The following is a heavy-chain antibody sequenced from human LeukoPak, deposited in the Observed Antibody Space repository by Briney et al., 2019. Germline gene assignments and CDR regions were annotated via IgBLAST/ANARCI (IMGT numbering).Heavy chain of an antibody. J-gene: IGHJ4*02. CDR1: GYIFTNHG. CDR2: ISVYNGNT. CDR3: ARDTGYYGSGGGPLGH. D-gene: IGHD3-10*01. Sequence: GASVKVSCKASGYIFTNHGISWVRQAPRQGLEWLGWISVYNGNTKYVERLQDRATMTRNTSTNTAYLELKSLRSDDTAMYYCARDTGYYGSGGGPLGHWGQGTLVIVSS. V-gene: IGHV1-18*04.